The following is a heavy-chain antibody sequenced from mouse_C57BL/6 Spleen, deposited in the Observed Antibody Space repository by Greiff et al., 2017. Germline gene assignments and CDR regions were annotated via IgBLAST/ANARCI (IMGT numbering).Heavy chain of an antibody. CDR3: ARHVLGGGYFDV. Sequence: EVKLVESGGGLVKPGGSLKLSCAASGFTFSSYTMSWVRQTPEKRLEWVATISGGGGNTYYPDSVKGRFTISRDNAKNTLYLQMSSLRSEDTALYYCARHVLGGGYFDVWGTGTTVTVSS. D-gene: IGHD4-1*01. V-gene: IGHV5-9*01. CDR1: GFTFSSYT. J-gene: IGHJ1*03. CDR2: ISGGGGNT.